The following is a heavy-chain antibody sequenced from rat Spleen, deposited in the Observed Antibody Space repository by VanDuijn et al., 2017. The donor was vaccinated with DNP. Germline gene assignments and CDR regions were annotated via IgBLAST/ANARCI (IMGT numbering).Heavy chain of an antibody. Sequence: EVQLVESGGGLVQPGRSLKLSCAASGFTFSNYGMAWVRQAPKEGLEWVASISNAGRSTYYGDSVKGRFTISRDNAKSTLYLQMTSLRSEDTATYYCARQGGTYWGQGVMVTVSS. CDR2: ISNAGRST. J-gene: IGHJ2*01. CDR1: GFTFSNYG. V-gene: IGHV5-22*01. D-gene: IGHD5-1*01. CDR3: ARQGGTY.